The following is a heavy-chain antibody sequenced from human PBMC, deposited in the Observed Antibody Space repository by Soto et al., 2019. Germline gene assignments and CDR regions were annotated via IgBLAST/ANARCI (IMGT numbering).Heavy chain of an antibody. CDR2: ISASGGTK. V-gene: IGHV3-23*01. J-gene: IGHJ5*02. CDR1: GFTFTNYS. Sequence: EVQLSESGGDLRQPGGSLRLSCAASGFTFTNYSMTWVRQTPGKGLEWVSGISASGGTKYYADSVQGRFTVSRDNSKNILYLQMDNLRDEDTAIYYCAREVVAPSGWLDPWGQGTQVTVSS. D-gene: IGHD2-15*01. CDR3: AREVVAPSGWLDP.